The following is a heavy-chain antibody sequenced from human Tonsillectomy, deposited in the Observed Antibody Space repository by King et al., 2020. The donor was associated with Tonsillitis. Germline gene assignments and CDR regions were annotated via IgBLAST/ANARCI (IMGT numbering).Heavy chain of an antibody. D-gene: IGHD4/OR15-4a*01. CDR1: GFTFGDFG. CDR3: ASDYGAGWGGQVDD. V-gene: IGHV3-9*01. Sequence: QLVQSGGHLVQPGKSLRLSCAASGFTFGDFGMHWVRQKPGRGLEWVAGITWNSAFKYYADSVQGRFIISRDNVKSSLYLQMSNLRLEDTALYYCASDYGAGWGGQVDDWGQGTLVIVSS. CDR2: ITWNSAFK. J-gene: IGHJ4*02.